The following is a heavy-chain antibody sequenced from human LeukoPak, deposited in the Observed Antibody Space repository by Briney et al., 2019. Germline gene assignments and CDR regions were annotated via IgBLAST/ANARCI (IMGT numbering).Heavy chain of an antibody. CDR2: ISAYNGNT. Sequence: ASVTLSFTASGYTFTIYGISWVRHAPGQGLGWMGWISAYNGNTNYAQKLQGRVTMTTDTSTSTTYMELRSLRSDDTAVYYCARDKWLSSSWYPEAFDIGGQGTMVTVSS. D-gene: IGHD6-13*01. CDR1: GYTFTIYG. CDR3: ARDKWLSSSWYPEAFDI. J-gene: IGHJ3*02. V-gene: IGHV1-18*01.